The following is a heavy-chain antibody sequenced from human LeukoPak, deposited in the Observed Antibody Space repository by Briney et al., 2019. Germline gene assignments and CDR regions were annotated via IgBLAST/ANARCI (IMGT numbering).Heavy chain of an antibody. Sequence: GGSLRLSCAASGFTFNSYSMNWVRQAPGKGLEWVSYISSSSSTIYYADSVKGRFTISRDNAKNSLYLQMNSLRAEDTAVYYCARGDFREYQLLLHAFDIWGQGTMVTVSS. CDR2: ISSSSSTI. J-gene: IGHJ3*02. CDR1: GFTFNSYS. D-gene: IGHD2-2*01. V-gene: IGHV3-48*01. CDR3: ARGDFREYQLLLHAFDI.